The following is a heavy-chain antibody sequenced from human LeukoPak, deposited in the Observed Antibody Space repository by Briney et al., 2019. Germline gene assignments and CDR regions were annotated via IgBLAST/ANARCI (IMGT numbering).Heavy chain of an antibody. V-gene: IGHV4-31*03. CDR1: GGSISSGGYY. J-gene: IGHJ4*02. Sequence: PSETLSLTCTVSGGSISSGGYYWSWIRQHPGKGLEWIGYIYYSGSTYYNPSLKSRVTISVDTSKNQFSLKLSSVTAADTAVYYCASSGSLVSNFDYWGQGTLVTVSS. D-gene: IGHD3-9*01. CDR3: ASSGSLVSNFDY. CDR2: IYYSGST.